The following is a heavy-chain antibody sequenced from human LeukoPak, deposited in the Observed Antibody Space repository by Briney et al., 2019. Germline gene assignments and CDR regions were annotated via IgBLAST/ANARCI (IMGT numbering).Heavy chain of an antibody. Sequence: ASVKVSCKASGYTFTSYGISWVRQAPGQGLEGMGWISAYNGNTNYAQKLQGRVIMTTDTSTSTAYMELRSLRSDDTAVYYCARGPWFSYGDYENYFDYWGQGTLVTVSS. CDR3: ARGPWFSYGDYENYFDY. D-gene: IGHD4-17*01. V-gene: IGHV1-18*01. CDR2: ISAYNGNT. CDR1: GYTFTSYG. J-gene: IGHJ4*02.